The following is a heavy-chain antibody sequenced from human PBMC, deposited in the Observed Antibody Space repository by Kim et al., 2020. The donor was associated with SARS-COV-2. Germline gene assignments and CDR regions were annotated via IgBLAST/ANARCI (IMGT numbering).Heavy chain of an antibody. J-gene: IGHJ5*02. CDR3: ARDGSKGAQRKGWFDP. CDR2: ISTTSVYI. Sequence: GGSLRLSCAASGFTFSSYAMAWVRQAPGKGLEWVSSISTTSVYIYYADSVKGRFTISRDNAENSLILQMNSLRAEDTAVYYCARDGSKGAQRKGWFDPWGQGTLVTVSS. D-gene: IGHD6-6*01. V-gene: IGHV3-21*01. CDR1: GFTFSSYA.